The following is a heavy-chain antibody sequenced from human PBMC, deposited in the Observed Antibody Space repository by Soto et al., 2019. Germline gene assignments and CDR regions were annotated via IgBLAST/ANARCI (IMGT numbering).Heavy chain of an antibody. CDR2: IFYSGST. J-gene: IGHJ4*02. D-gene: IGHD5-18*01. CDR3: ARGAADTAMVDS. Sequence: SETLSLTCTVSGGSIRSYYWTWIRQPPGKGLEWLGYIFYSGSTFYNPSLKSRVTISVHTSKSQFSLQLTSVTAADTAVYYCARGAADTAMVDSWGQGTLVTVS. V-gene: IGHV4-59*01. CDR1: GGSIRSYY.